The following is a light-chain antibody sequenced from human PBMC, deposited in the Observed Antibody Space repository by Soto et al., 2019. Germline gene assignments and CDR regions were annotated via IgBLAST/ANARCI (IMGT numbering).Light chain of an antibody. CDR3: LQYRSSPYT. CDR2: GAS. CDR1: QSVSSSY. J-gene: IGKJ2*01. V-gene: IGKV3-20*01. Sequence: EIVLTQSPGTLSLSPGERATLSCRASQSVSSSYLAWYQQKPGQAPRPLIYGASSRATGIPDRFSGSGSGTDLPLTISRLEPEDFAVYYCLQYRSSPYTFGQGTKLEIK.